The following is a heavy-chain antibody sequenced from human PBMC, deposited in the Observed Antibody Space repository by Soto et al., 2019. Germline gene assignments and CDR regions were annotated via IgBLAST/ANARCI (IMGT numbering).Heavy chain of an antibody. J-gene: IGHJ4*02. D-gene: IGHD2-8*01. CDR2: ISGSGGGA. CDR3: AKEDDIVLMVYGNDFDY. CDR1: GFTFSNYA. V-gene: IGHV3-23*01. Sequence: GGSLRLSCAASGFTFSNYAMSWVRQAPGKGREWVSAISGSGGGAYYADSAKGRFTISRDNSKNRLYLQMNSLRAEDTAVYYCAKEDDIVLMVYGNDFDYWGQGTLVTVSS.